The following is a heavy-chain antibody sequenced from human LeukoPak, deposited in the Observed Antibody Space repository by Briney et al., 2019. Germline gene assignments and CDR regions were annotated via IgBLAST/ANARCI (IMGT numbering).Heavy chain of an antibody. D-gene: IGHD4-17*01. J-gene: IGHJ4*02. V-gene: IGHV3-21*01. CDR2: ISSSSSYI. CDR3: ASAYDYGDYFDY. CDR1: GFTFSSYS. Sequence: GGSLRLSCAASGFTFSSYSMNWVRQAPGKGLEWVSSISSSSSYIYYADSVKGRFTISRDNAKNSLYLQMNSLRAEDTAVYYCASAYDYGDYFDYWGQGTLVTVSS.